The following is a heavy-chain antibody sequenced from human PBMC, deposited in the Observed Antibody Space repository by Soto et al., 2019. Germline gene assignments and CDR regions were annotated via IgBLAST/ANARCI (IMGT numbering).Heavy chain of an antibody. CDR1: GGSISSYY. J-gene: IGHJ5*02. CDR2: IYYSGST. V-gene: IGHV4-59*01. Sequence: SETLSLTCTVSGGSISSYYWSWIRQPPGKGLEWIGYIYYSGSTNYNPSLKSRVTISGDTSKNQFSLKLSSVTAADTAVCDCAGGYGFRGRFGVVPAAQFDPWGQGTLVTVSS. D-gene: IGHD2-2*01. CDR3: AGGYGFRGRFGVVPAAQFDP.